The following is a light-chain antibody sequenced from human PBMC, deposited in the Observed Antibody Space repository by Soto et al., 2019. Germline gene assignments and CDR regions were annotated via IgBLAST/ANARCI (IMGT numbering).Light chain of an antibody. V-gene: IGKV3-11*01. J-gene: IGKJ4*01. CDR2: DAS. Sequence: EIVLTQSPATLALSPGERVSLSCRASESVSNFLAWYQQKPGQAPSLLIFDASNRATDIPARFSGSGSGTDFTLSISSLETDDFAVYYCQQRSSWPLTFGGGTKVEIK. CDR1: ESVSNF. CDR3: QQRSSWPLT.